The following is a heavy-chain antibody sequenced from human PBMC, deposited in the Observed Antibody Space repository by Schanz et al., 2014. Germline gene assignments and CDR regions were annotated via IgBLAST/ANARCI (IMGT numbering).Heavy chain of an antibody. D-gene: IGHD5-12*01. CDR2: IKQDGSEK. V-gene: IGHV3-7*01. CDR1: GFTFSSYW. CDR3: ARDGYNAYDLKRGDY. Sequence: VQLVESGGGLVKPGGSLRLSCGASGFTFSSYWMSWVRQAPGKGLEWVANIKQDGSEKYYVDSVQGRFTISRDNAKNSLYLQMNSLRAEDTAVYYCARDGYNAYDLKRGDYWGQGTQVAVSS. J-gene: IGHJ4*02.